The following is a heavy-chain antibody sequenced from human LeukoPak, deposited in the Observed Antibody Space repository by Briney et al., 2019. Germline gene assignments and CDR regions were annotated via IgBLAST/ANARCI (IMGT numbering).Heavy chain of an antibody. D-gene: IGHD1-26*01. CDR2: ISYDGSNK. J-gene: IGHJ6*02. Sequence: GGSLRLSCAASGFTFSSYAMHWVRQAPGKGLEWVAVISYDGSNKYYADSVKGRFTISRDNAKNTLYLQMNSLRAEDTAVYYCARGILGGSYPCGMDVWGQGTTVTVSS. CDR1: GFTFSSYA. V-gene: IGHV3-30*04. CDR3: ARGILGGSYPCGMDV.